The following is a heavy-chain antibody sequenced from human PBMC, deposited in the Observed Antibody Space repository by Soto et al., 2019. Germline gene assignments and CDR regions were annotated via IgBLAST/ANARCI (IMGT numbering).Heavy chain of an antibody. CDR3: LKDFMGN. J-gene: IGHJ4*02. D-gene: IGHD7-27*01. CDR2: IKGDGSHK. Sequence: GGSLRRSCAASVFTFSSSWLSWVRQAPGKGLEWVANIKGDGSHKNYVDSVRGRFTISRDNAKNSVYLQMDTLRVEDTAVYYCLKDFMGNWGQGTLVTVSS. V-gene: IGHV3-7*01. CDR1: VFTFSSSW.